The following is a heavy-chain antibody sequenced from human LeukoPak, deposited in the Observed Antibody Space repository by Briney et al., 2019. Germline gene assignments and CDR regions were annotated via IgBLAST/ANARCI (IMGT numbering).Heavy chain of an antibody. D-gene: IGHD6-13*01. J-gene: IGHJ2*01. V-gene: IGHV3-7*01. CDR2: IKEDGSEI. CDR3: ARSPYRSSNRKNWYFDL. CDR1: GITFSSYW. Sequence: AGGSLRLSCAASGITFSSYWMSWARQAPEKGLEWVANIKEDGSEIYYVDSVKGRFTISRDNAKNSHYLQMNSLRAEDTAVYYCARSPYRSSNRKNWYFDLWGRGTLVTVSS.